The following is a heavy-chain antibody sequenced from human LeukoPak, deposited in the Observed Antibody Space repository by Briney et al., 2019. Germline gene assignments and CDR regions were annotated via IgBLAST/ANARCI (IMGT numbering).Heavy chain of an antibody. D-gene: IGHD3-10*01. J-gene: IGHJ5*02. CDR2: IYTSGST. Sequence: SETLSLTCTVSGGSISSYYWSWIRQPAGKGLEWIGRIYTSGSTNYNPSLKSRVTMSVDTSKKQFSLKLSSVTAADPAVYYCERSITMVRGVIFWFDPWGQGTLVTVSS. V-gene: IGHV4-4*07. CDR1: GGSISSYY. CDR3: ERSITMVRGVIFWFDP.